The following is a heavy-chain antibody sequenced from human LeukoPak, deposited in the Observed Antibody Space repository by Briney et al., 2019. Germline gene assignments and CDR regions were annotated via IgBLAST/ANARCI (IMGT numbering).Heavy chain of an antibody. J-gene: IGHJ4*02. V-gene: IGHV3-23*01. CDR2: ISGSGGSA. D-gene: IGHD3-22*01. CDR1: GFTFSNYA. CDR3: ARGSTYYDSSGQVPFDY. Sequence: PGGSLRLSCAASGFTFSNYAMTWVRQAPGKGLEWVSAISGSGGSAYYADSVKGRFTISRDNSRNTLYLQMNSLRAEDTAVYYCARGSTYYDSSGQVPFDYWGQGTLVTVSS.